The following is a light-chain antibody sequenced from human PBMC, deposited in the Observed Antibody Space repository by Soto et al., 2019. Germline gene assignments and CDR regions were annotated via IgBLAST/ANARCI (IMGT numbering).Light chain of an antibody. J-gene: IGKJ2*01. CDR3: QQYFSLPYT. CDR2: WAS. CDR1: QTILLRSNNRHC. Sequence: DIVMTQSPNSLAVSLGERATINCKSSQTILLRSNNRHCLTWYQQKPGQPPRLLIYWASNRESGVPDRFSASGSATYFTRTINSLQAEDVAVYYCQQYFSLPYTFGQGTMVEIK. V-gene: IGKV4-1*01.